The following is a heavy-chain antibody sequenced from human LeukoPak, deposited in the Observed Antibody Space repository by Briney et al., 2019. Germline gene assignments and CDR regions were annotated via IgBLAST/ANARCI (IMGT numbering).Heavy chain of an antibody. CDR2: LDSSGST. CDR3: SRSHDYGGLYFYYYMDV. V-gene: IGHV4-39*01. D-gene: IGHD4-23*01. Sequence: ASETLSLTCTVSGGSISSRSDYWGWIRQTPGKGLEWIGNLDSSGSTYYNPSPKSRVTISVGTSKNQFSLNLRSVTAADTAIYFCSRSHDYGGLYFYYYMDVWGKGTTVTVSS. CDR1: GGSISSRSDY. J-gene: IGHJ6*03.